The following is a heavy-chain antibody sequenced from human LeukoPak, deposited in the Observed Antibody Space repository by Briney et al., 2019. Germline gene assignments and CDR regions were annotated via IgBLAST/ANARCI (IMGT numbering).Heavy chain of an antibody. V-gene: IGHV1-2*02. D-gene: IGHD6-13*01. J-gene: IGHJ5*02. CDR1: GYAFTGYY. CDR2: INPNSGGT. Sequence: ASVKVSCKASGYAFTGYYMHWVRQAPGQGLEWMGWINPNSGGTNYAQKFQGRVTMTRDTSISTAYMELSRLRSDDTAVYYCARACPIAAAGTSGWFDPWGQGTLVTVSS. CDR3: ARACPIAAAGTSGWFDP.